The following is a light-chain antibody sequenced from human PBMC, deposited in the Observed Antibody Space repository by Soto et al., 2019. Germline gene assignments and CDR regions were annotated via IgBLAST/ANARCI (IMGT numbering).Light chain of an antibody. V-gene: IGKV3-15*01. CDR1: QNIGTS. CDR2: GAS. J-gene: IGKJ1*01. CDR3: LQYGHWRT. Sequence: EIVVTQSPATLSVSPGERATLSCMVGQNIGTSLAWYQHKPGQLPRLLIYGASTRATGIPARFSGSGSGTEFTLTISSLQSEDFAVYYCLQYGHWRTFGQGTKVE.